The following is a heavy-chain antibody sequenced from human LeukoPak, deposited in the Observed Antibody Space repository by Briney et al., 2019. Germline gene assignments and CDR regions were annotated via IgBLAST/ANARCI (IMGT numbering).Heavy chain of an antibody. D-gene: IGHD3-22*01. J-gene: IGHJ4*02. CDR3: AGSYDSSGLIDY. CDR1: GGTFSSYA. Sequence: GASVKVSCKASGGTFSSYAISWVRQAPGQGLEWMGRIIPIFGAANYAQKFQGRVTITTDESTSTAYMELSSLRSEDTAVYYCAGSYDSSGLIDYWGQGTLVTVSS. V-gene: IGHV1-69*05. CDR2: IIPIFGAA.